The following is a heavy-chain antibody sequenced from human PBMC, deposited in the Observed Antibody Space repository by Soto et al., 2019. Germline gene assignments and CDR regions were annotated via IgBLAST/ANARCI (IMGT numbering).Heavy chain of an antibody. Sequence: GSSVKVCCKASGYTFTRYGISWVRQAPGQGLEWMGWISAYNGNTNYAQKLQGRVTMTTDTSTSTAYMELRSLRSDDTAVYYCAREAVAGNVWFDPWGQGTLVTVSS. V-gene: IGHV1-18*01. CDR3: AREAVAGNVWFDP. CDR1: GYTFTRYG. CDR2: ISAYNGNT. D-gene: IGHD6-19*01. J-gene: IGHJ5*02.